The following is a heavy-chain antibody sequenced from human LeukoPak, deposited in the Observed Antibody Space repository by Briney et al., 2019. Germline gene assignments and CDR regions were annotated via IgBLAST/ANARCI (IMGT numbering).Heavy chain of an antibody. CDR1: GGSFSGYY. Sequence: PSETLSLTCAVYGGSFSGYYWSWIRQPPGKGLEWIGEINHSGSTNYNPSLKSRVTISVGTSKNQFSLKLSSVTAADTAVYYCARGHEYSSRRVYFDYWGQGTLVTVSS. CDR2: INHSGST. D-gene: IGHD6-6*01. J-gene: IGHJ4*02. V-gene: IGHV4-34*01. CDR3: ARGHEYSSRRVYFDY.